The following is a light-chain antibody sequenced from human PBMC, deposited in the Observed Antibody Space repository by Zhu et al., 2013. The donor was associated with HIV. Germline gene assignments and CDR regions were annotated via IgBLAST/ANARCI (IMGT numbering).Light chain of an antibody. Sequence: EIVLTQSPGSLSLSPGQTATLSCRASQTVSSNSLAWYQQRPGQAPRLLIHGASSRATGIPDRFSGSGSRRDFTLTISRLEPEDFAVYYCQQYGRSLTFGPGTKVDIK. J-gene: IGKJ3*01. V-gene: IGKV3-20*01. CDR2: GAS. CDR3: QQYGRSLT. CDR1: QTVSSNS.